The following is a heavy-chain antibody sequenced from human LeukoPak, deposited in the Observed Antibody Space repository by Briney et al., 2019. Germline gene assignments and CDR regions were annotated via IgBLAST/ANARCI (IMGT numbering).Heavy chain of an antibody. V-gene: IGHV3-66*01. Sequence: PGGSLRLSCAASGFTFSSYSVNWVRQAPGKGLEWVSVIYSGGSTYYADSVKGRFTISRDNSKNTLYLQMNSLRAEDTAVYYCARDVPQTYYYYYGMDVWGQGTTVTVSS. J-gene: IGHJ6*02. CDR2: IYSGGST. CDR3: ARDVPQTYYYYYGMDV. CDR1: GFTFSSYS. D-gene: IGHD2-2*01.